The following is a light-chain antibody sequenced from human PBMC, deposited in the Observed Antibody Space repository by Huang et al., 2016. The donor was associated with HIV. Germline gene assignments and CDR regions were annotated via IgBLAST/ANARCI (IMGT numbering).Light chain of an antibody. V-gene: IGKV1-9*01. Sequence: QLTQSPSSLSASIGDRVTIACRASHDINTYLAWYQQKPGRAPNLLIYYASPLQTGVHSRCRGFGSGTAFSLTITSLQPDDFAVYYCQQLSAYPLSFGPGTTVD. J-gene: IGKJ3*01. CDR2: YAS. CDR1: HDINTY. CDR3: QQLSAYPLS.